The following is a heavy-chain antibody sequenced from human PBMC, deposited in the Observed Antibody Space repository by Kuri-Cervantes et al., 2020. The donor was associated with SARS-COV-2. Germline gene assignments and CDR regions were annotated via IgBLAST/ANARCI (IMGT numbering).Heavy chain of an antibody. CDR3: TFTPYYYDSSGYYYYYGMDV. Sequence: SVKVSCKASGGTFSSYAISWVRQAPGQGLEWMGGIIPISGTANYAQKFQGRVTITADESTSTAYMELSSLRSEDTAVYYCTFTPYYYDSSGYYYYYGMDVWGQGTTVTVSS. CDR2: IIPISGTA. J-gene: IGHJ6*02. CDR1: GGTFSSYA. V-gene: IGHV1-69*13. D-gene: IGHD3-22*01.